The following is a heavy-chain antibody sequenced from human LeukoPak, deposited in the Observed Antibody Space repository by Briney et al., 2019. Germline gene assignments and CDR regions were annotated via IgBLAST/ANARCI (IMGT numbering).Heavy chain of an antibody. D-gene: IGHD3-3*01. Sequence: PSETLSLTCGVSGGSIDITNYWSWVRQAPGKGLEWIGEISHGGTTNYNPSLRSRVAMSLDRANNQFSLSLTSVTAADTAVYYCARDYDVLSGNYVDYWGQGTLVTVSS. CDR2: ISHGGTT. CDR3: ARDYDVLSGNYVDY. V-gene: IGHV4-4*02. CDR1: GGSIDITNY. J-gene: IGHJ4*02.